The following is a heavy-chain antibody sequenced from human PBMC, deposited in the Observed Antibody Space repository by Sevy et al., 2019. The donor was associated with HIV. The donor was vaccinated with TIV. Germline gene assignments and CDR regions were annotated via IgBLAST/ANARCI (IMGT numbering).Heavy chain of an antibody. CDR3: ARDGGWYNYAPSDY. V-gene: IGHV3-30*03. CDR1: GFSFSSHG. CDR2: ISYDGNKK. Sequence: GESLRLSCAASGFSFSSHGMHWVRQAPGKGLEWQSVISYDGNKKYYADSVKGRFTISRDNSKNTLYLQMNSLRPEDTAVYYCARDGGWYNYAPSDYWGQGTLVTVSS. J-gene: IGHJ4*02. D-gene: IGHD1-1*01.